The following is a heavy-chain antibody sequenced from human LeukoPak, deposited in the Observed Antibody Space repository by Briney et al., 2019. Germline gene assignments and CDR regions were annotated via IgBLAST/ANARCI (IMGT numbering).Heavy chain of an antibody. CDR1: GFNFSDYY. J-gene: IGHJ6*03. D-gene: IGHD3-3*01. Sequence: GGSLRLSCVGCGFNFSDYYMSWIRQAPGKGLEWISYISPNDVNRYYVDSVKGPFTVSRDNAKNSLYLQMNSLRAEDTAVYYCARDRATFWSLYYYYYMDVWGKGTTVTVSS. CDR2: ISPNDVNR. CDR3: ARDRATFWSLYYYYYMDV. V-gene: IGHV3-11*01.